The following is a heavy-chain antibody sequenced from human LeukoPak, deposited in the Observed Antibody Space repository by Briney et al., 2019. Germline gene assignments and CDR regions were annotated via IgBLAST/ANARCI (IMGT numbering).Heavy chain of an antibody. CDR1: GFTFSSYT. J-gene: IGHJ4*02. D-gene: IGHD5-24*01. CDR3: ARGQYYFDY. Sequence: PGGSLRLSCEASGFTFSSYTMNWVRQAPGKGLEWVSSISSSSYIYYADSVKGRFTISRDNAKNSLYLQMNSLRAEDSAVYYCARGQYYFDYWGQGTLVTVSS. CDR2: ISSSSYI. V-gene: IGHV3-21*01.